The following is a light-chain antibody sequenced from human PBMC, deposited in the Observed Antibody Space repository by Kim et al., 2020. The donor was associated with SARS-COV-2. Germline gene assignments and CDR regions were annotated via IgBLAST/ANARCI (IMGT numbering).Light chain of an antibody. J-gene: IGLJ2*01. Sequence: GKTVTIACTRSSGSIASNYVQGYQQRPGSAPTTVIYEDNQRPSGVPDRFSCSIDSSSNSASLTISGLKTEDEADYYCQSYDSSIVVFGGGTQLTVL. CDR1: SGSIASNY. V-gene: IGLV6-57*03. CDR3: QSYDSSIVV. CDR2: EDN.